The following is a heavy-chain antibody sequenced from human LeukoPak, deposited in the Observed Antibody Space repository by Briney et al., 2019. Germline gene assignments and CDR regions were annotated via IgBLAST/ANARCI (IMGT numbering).Heavy chain of an antibody. V-gene: IGHV3-7*01. CDR2: IKPDGSKK. CDR3: SSRPAVIDLDL. J-gene: IGHJ5*02. CDR1: GFTFSNYW. D-gene: IGHD2/OR15-2a*01. Sequence: PGGSLRLSCAASGFTFSNYWMTWVRQAPGKGLEWLANIKPDGSKKSYVDSVKGRFTVSRDNAKNSVSLQMDSLRVEDTAVYYCSSRPAVIDLDLWGQGTLVTVSS.